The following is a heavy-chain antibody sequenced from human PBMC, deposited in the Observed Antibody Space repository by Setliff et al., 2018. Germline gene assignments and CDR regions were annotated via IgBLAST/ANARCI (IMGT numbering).Heavy chain of an antibody. CDR2: IRFDGSYK. CDR1: GFVFNSYG. V-gene: IGHV3-30*02. D-gene: IGHD1-1*01. CDR3: AKVKKQLIRGFALDY. J-gene: IGHJ4*02. Sequence: PGGSLRLSCATSGFVFNSYGMHWVRQAPGKGLEWLTFIRFDGSYKYYADSVKGRFTISRDNSKNTLYLQMSSLRPEDTAVYFCAKVKKQLIRGFALDYWGQGTPVTVSS.